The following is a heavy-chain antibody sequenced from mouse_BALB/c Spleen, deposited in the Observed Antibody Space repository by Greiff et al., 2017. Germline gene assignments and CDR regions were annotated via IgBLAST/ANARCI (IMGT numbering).Heavy chain of an antibody. D-gene: IGHD1-2*01. CDR3: ARSPSITTATY. CDR1: GYAFTNYL. Sequence: QVQLKQSGAELVRPGTSVKVSCKASGYAFTNYLIEWVKQRPGQGLEWIGVINPGSGGTNYNEKFKGKATLTADKSSSTAYMQLSSLTSDDSAVYFCARSPSITTATYWGQGTTLTVSS. J-gene: IGHJ2*01. CDR2: INPGSGGT. V-gene: IGHV1-54*01.